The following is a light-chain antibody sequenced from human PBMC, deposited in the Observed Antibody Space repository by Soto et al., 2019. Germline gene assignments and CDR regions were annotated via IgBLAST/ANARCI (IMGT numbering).Light chain of an antibody. CDR2: DVS. J-gene: IGLJ2*01. CDR1: SSDVGGYNY. CDR3: SSYTTSSTLI. Sequence: QSALTQPASVSGSPGQSITIFCTGTSSDVGGYNYVSWYQQHPGKAPKLMIYDVSNRPSGVSNRFSGSKSGNTASLTISGLQAEDAADYYCSSYTTSSTLIFGGGTKLTVL. V-gene: IGLV2-14*01.